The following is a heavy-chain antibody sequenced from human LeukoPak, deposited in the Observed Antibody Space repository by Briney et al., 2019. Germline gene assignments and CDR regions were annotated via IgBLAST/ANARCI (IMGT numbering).Heavy chain of an antibody. CDR2: INHSGST. J-gene: IGHJ4*02. Sequence: PSETLSLTCAVYGGSFSGYYWSWLRQPPGKGLEWIGEINHSGSTNYNLSLKSRVTISVDKSKNQFSLQLSSVTAADTAVYYCATRSYYDFWSGYAWFDYWGQGTLVTVSS. CDR1: GGSFSGYY. CDR3: ATRSYYDFWSGYAWFDY. D-gene: IGHD3-3*01. V-gene: IGHV4-34*01.